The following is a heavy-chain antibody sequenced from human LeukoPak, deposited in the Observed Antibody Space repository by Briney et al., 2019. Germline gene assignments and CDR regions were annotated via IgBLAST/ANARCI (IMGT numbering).Heavy chain of an antibody. CDR2: IRSKAYGGTT. Sequence: GGSLRLSCTTSGFTFGDYAMSWFRQAPGKGLEWVGFIRSKAYGGTTGYAASVKGRFTISRDDSKSIAYLQMNSLKTEDTAVYYCTRLPSLGYDIFTGYSPRGYYYMDVWGKGTPVTVSS. CDR3: TRLPSLGYDIFTGYSPRGYYYMDV. CDR1: GFTFGDYA. D-gene: IGHD3-9*01. J-gene: IGHJ6*03. V-gene: IGHV3-49*03.